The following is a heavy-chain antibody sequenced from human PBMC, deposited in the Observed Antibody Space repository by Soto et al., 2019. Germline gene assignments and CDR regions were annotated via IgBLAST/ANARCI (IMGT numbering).Heavy chain of an antibody. J-gene: IGHJ4*02. CDR2: INSSGGST. Sequence: EVQLLESGGGLVQPGGSLRLSCAASGFTFSSYAMSLVRQAPGKGLEWVSTINSSGGSTYYADSVKGRFTISRDNSKNTLYLQMNCLRAEDTAVYYCATDLYGDYDFDCWGQGTLVPVSS. CDR3: ATDLYGDYDFDC. CDR1: GFTFSSYA. V-gene: IGHV3-23*01. D-gene: IGHD4-17*01.